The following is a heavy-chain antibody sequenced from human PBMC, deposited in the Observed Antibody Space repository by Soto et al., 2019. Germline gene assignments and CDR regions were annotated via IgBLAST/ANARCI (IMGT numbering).Heavy chain of an antibody. CDR2: ISHSGRT. D-gene: IGHD6-19*01. CDR3: VRATLRSGWTFDH. J-gene: IGHJ4*02. V-gene: IGHV4-4*02. CDR1: GATIISFDW. Sequence: PGETLRLTCLVSGATIISFDWRRWVRQPRGKGLEWIGEISHSGRTNYTPSLKSRVTISVDTSRNHFSLNFYSMTAADTDIYYCVRATLRSGWTFDHWGQGTAVTVSS.